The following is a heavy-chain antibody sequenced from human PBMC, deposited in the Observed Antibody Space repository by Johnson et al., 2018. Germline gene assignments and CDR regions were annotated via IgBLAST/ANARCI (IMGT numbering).Heavy chain of an antibody. CDR3: ARGLYGDYGDVEYFQH. D-gene: IGHD4-17*01. J-gene: IGHJ1*01. V-gene: IGHV3-74*02. CDR2: IHADWTGT. Sequence: EVQLVESGGGLVQXGGSXRLXCAASGFTFSSHWMQWVRQPPGKGLVWVSHIHADWTGTTYADSVKGRFTISRDNAKNSLYLHMNSLRAEDTAVYYCARGLYGDYGDVEYFQHWGQGTLVTVSS. CDR1: GFTFSSHW.